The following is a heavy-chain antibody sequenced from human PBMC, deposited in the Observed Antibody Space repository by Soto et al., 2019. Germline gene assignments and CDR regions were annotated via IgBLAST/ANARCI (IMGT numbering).Heavy chain of an antibody. CDR1: GGSISSGGYY. CDR2: IYYSGST. Sequence: SETLSLTCTVSGGSISSGGYYWSWIRQHLGKGLEWIGYIYYSGSTYYNPSLKSRVTISVDTSKNQFSLKLSSVTAADTAVYYCARAPYYYGSGSNIRYYYYYYGMDVWGQGTTVTVSS. D-gene: IGHD3-10*01. V-gene: IGHV4-31*03. CDR3: ARAPYYYGSGSNIRYYYYYYGMDV. J-gene: IGHJ6*02.